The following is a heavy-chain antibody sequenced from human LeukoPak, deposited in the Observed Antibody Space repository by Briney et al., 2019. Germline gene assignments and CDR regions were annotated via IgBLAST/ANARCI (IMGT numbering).Heavy chain of an antibody. D-gene: IGHD3-10*01. Sequence: PSETLSLTCAVSGGSISSGGYSWSWIRQPPGKGLEWIGYIYHSGSTYYNPSLKSRVTISVDRSKNQFSLKLSSVTAADTAVYYCVGGGNYGQFDYWGQGTLVTVSS. J-gene: IGHJ4*02. CDR1: GGSISSGGYS. CDR2: IYHSGST. V-gene: IGHV4-30-2*01. CDR3: VGGGNYGQFDY.